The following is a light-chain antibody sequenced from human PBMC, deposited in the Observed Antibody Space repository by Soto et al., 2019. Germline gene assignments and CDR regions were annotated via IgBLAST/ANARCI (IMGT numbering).Light chain of an antibody. J-gene: IGLJ1*01. V-gene: IGLV2-23*02. CDR1: SSDVGSYNL. CDR2: EVS. Sequence: QSVLTQPASVSGSPGQSITISCTGTSSDVGSYNLVSWYQHHPGKAPKLMIYEVSKRPSGVSNRLSGSKSGNTASLTISGLQAEDEADYYCCSYAGSSTFPYVFGTGTKVTVL. CDR3: CSYAGSSTFPYV.